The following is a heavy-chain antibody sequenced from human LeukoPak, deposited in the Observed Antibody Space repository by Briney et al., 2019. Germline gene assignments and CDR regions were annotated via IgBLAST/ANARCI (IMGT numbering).Heavy chain of an antibody. V-gene: IGHV4-38-2*02. CDR2: IYHSGST. D-gene: IGHD2/OR15-2a*01. CDR1: GYSISSGYY. Sequence: PSETLSLTCAVSGYSISSGYYWGWIRPPPGKGLEWIGSIYHSGSTYYNPSLKSRVTISGDTSKNQFSLKLSSVTAADTAVYYCARDFRYFRAPFYYLGQGTLVTGPS. CDR3: ARDFRYFRAPFYY. J-gene: IGHJ4*02.